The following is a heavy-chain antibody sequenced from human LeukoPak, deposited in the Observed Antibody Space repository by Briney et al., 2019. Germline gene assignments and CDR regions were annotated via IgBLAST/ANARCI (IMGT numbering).Heavy chain of an antibody. V-gene: IGHV2-5*02. J-gene: IGHJ6*03. CDR1: GFSLSTSGVG. CDR2: IYWDDDK. Sequence: SGPTLVKPTQTLTLTCTFSGFSLSTSGVGVGWIRQPPGKALEWLALIYWDDDKRYSPSLKSRLTITKDTSKNQVVLTMTNMDPVDTATYYCAHRFYDFWCGYTPGYMDVWGKGTTVTVSS. CDR3: AHRFYDFWCGYTPGYMDV. D-gene: IGHD3-3*01.